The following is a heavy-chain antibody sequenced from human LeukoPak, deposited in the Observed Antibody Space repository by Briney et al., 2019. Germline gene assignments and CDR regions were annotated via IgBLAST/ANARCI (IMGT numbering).Heavy chain of an antibody. D-gene: IGHD5-18*01. Sequence: ASVKVSCKVSGYTLTELSMHWVRQAPGKRPEWMGGFDPEDGETVYAQKFQGRVTIPADESTSTVYMELSSLRSDDTAIYHCAFEGYKYGYNWGQGTLVTVSS. CDR2: FDPEDGET. V-gene: IGHV1-24*01. CDR1: GYTLTELS. CDR3: AFEGYKYGYN. J-gene: IGHJ4*02.